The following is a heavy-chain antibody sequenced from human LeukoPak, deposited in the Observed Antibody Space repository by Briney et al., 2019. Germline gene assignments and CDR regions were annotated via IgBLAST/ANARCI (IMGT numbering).Heavy chain of an antibody. CDR3: ARVEVGTIDY. CDR1: GFTFNTHG. CDR2: IQFDGSKI. D-gene: IGHD1-1*01. Sequence: GSLRLSCVASGFTFNTHGMHWVRQAPGKGLEWVAFIQFDGSKIDYADSVKGRFTISRDNSKNTLYLQMNSLRAEDTAVYYCARVEVGTIDYWGQGTLVTVSS. V-gene: IGHV3-30*02. J-gene: IGHJ4*02.